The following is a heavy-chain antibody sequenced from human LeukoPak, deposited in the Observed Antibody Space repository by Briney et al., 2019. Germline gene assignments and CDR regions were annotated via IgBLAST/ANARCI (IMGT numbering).Heavy chain of an antibody. J-gene: IGHJ4*02. D-gene: IGHD6-13*01. CDR2: ISAYNGNT. Sequence: ASVKVSCKTSGYTFTSYGISWMRQAPGQGLEWMGWISAYNGNTNYAQKLQGRVTMTTDTSTSTAYMELRSLRSDDTAVYYCARDPRRVAAAGPPFDYWGQGTLVTVSS. CDR1: GYTFTSYG. CDR3: ARDPRRVAAAGPPFDY. V-gene: IGHV1-18*01.